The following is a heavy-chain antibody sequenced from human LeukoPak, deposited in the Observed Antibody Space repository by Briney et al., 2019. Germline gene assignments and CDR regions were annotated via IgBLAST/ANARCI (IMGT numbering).Heavy chain of an antibody. CDR2: ISWDGRST. CDR3: ATNTRVYSYGHYYYMDV. V-gene: IGHV3-43*01. J-gene: IGHJ6*03. CDR1: GFTFDDYT. Sequence: GGSLRLSCAASGFTFDDYTMHWVRQAPGKGLEWVSLISWDGRSTYYADPVKGRFTISRDNSKNSLYLQMNSLRTEDTALYYCATNTRVYSYGHYYYMDVWGKGTTVTVSS. D-gene: IGHD5-18*01.